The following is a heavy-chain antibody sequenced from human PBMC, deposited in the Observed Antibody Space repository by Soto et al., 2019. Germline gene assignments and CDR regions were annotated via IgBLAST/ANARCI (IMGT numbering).Heavy chain of an antibody. D-gene: IGHD5-18*01. CDR3: ARELEQLWLRGLRYYYGMDV. V-gene: IGHV6-1*01. CDR1: GDSVSSNCAA. J-gene: IGHJ6*02. CDR2: AYYRSKWYN. Sequence: SQTLSLTCAISGDSVSSNCAAWNWIRQSPSRGLEWLGRAYYRSKWYNDYAVSVKSRITINPDTSKNQFSLQLNSVTPEDTAVYYCARELEQLWLRGLRYYYGMDVWGQGTTVTVS.